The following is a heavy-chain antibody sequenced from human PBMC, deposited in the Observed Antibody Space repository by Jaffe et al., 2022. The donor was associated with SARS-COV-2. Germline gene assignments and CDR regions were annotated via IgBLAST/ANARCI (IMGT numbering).Heavy chain of an antibody. J-gene: IGHJ6*02. Sequence: QVQLQESGPGLVKPSETLSLTCTVSGGSISSYYWSWIRQPPGKGLEWIGYIYYSGSTNYNPSLKSRVTISVDTSKNQFSLKLSSVTAADTAVYYCARVPRDYGGKPYYYYGMDVWGQGTTVTVSS. D-gene: IGHD4-17*01. CDR1: GGSISSYY. CDR3: ARVPRDYGGKPYYYYGMDV. V-gene: IGHV4-59*01. CDR2: IYYSGST.